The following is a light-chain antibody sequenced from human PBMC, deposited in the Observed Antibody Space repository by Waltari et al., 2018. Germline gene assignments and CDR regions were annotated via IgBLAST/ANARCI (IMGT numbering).Light chain of an antibody. CDR3: SSYAGSDNFLL. J-gene: IGLJ2*01. Sequence: QSALTQPPSASGSPGQSVTIPYTETSSDVGGYNYFPRYQQAPGKAPRLIIYEVNERPSGVPHRFSGSKSGNTASLTVSGLQPEDEGEYYCSSYAGSDNFLLFGGGTKLTVL. CDR1: SSDVGGYNY. V-gene: IGLV2-8*01. CDR2: EVN.